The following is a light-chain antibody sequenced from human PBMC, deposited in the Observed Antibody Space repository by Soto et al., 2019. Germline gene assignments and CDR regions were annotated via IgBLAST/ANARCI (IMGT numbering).Light chain of an antibody. Sequence: EIVMTQSPATLSVVPGARATLSCRASQSVSSNLAWYHQKPGQAPRLLTYSASTRATGIPARFSGSGSGTEFTLTISSLQPEDFAVYYCQQYYNWPRTFGQGTKVDIK. J-gene: IGKJ1*01. CDR2: SAS. V-gene: IGKV3-15*01. CDR3: QQYYNWPRT. CDR1: QSVSSN.